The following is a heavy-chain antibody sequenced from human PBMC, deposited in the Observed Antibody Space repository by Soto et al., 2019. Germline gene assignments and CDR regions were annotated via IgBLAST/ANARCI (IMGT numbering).Heavy chain of an antibody. D-gene: IGHD1-26*01. CDR3: AHAYGGRSLY. V-gene: IGHV2-5*02. J-gene: IGHJ4*02. Sequence: QITLKESGPPLVKPTQTLTLTCTFSGFSLTTDRVGVGWIRQPPGEALEWLAVIYWDDSKTYRPSLESRLTITKDTSTNQVALTMTNMDSLDTATYYCAHAYGGRSLYWGQGTRVTVSS. CDR2: IYWDDSK. CDR1: GFSLTTDRVG.